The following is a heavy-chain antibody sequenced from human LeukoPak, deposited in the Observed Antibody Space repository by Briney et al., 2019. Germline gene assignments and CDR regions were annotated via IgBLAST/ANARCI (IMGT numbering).Heavy chain of an antibody. J-gene: IGHJ4*02. V-gene: IGHV1-2*02. CDR1: GYTFTGFH. D-gene: IGHD4-23*01. Sequence: ASVKVSCKASGYTFTGFHMHWVRQAPGQGPEWMGWINPKSGGTNYAQRFQGRVTMTRDTSISTAYMELSRLRSDDTAVYYCARGIYGGNSPLVDFWGQGTLVTVSS. CDR2: INPKSGGT. CDR3: ARGIYGGNSPLVDF.